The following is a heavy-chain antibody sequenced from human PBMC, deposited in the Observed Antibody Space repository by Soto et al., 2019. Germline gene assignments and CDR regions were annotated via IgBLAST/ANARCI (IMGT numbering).Heavy chain of an antibody. D-gene: IGHD3-3*01. CDR3: AKDPNYDFWSGFSAVYFDY. J-gene: IGHJ4*02. CDR2: VSGRGGDT. CDR1: GFSFSSFA. Sequence: EVHLLQSGGGLVQPGGSLRLSCAASGFSFSSFALSWVRQSPGKGLGWVAAVSGRGGDTYYANSVKGRFTISRDNSQNTLFLQMNSLRAEDSAIYYCAKDPNYDFWSGFSAVYFDYWGQGTLLTVSS. V-gene: IGHV3-23*01.